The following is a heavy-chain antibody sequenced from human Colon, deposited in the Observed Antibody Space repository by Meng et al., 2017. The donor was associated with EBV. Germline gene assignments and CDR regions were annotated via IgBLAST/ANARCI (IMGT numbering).Heavy chain of an antibody. CDR1: GGSISRSDW. V-gene: IGHV4-4*02. Sequence: QVQLQESGPGLVKPSXXLSLTCAVSGGSISRSDWWSWVRQPPGKGLEWIGETSHSGSTFYNPSLKSRVTISVDTSKNQFSLKLSSVTAADTAVYFCARGELLWDYWGQGTLVTVSS. CDR3: ARGELLWDY. D-gene: IGHD2-2*01. CDR2: TSHSGST. J-gene: IGHJ4*02.